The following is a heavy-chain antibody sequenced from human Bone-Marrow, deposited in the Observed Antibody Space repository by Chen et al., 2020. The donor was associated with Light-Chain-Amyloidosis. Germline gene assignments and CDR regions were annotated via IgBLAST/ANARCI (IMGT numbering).Heavy chain of an antibody. V-gene: IGHV3-23*01. J-gene: IGHJ4*02. CDR3: ARAPLGHNSGSPFDS. Sequence: EVQMLESGGGLVQPGGSLRLSCAASGFPFADYGRGWVRRAPGKGLGWVAFITHTIHGTYYADSVEGRFTISRGSTLNLQMDSLRVEDTAVYYCARAPLGHNSGSPFDSWGLGTLVTVSS. D-gene: IGHD3-10*01. CDR2: ITHTIHGT. CDR1: GFPFADYG.